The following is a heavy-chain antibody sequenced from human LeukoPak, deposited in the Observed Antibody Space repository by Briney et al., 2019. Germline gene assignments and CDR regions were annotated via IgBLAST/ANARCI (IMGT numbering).Heavy chain of an antibody. CDR2: INPNSGGT. CDR1: GYTFTGYY. CDR3: ARGDRVWFGELFAGDY. V-gene: IGHV1-2*02. Sequence: ASVKVSCKASGYTFTGYYMHWVRQAPGQGLEWMGWINPNSGGTNYAQKFQGGVTMTRDTSISTAYMALSRLRSDDTAVYYCARGDRVWFGELFAGDYRGQGTLVTVSS. J-gene: IGHJ4*02. D-gene: IGHD3-10*01.